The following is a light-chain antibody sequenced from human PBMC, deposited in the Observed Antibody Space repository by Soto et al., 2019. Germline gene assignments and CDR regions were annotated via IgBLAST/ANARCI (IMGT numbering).Light chain of an antibody. Sequence: DIQMTHSPSSLSASVGDRVTITCRASQGISNYLAWYQQKPGKVPKLLIYAASTLQSGAPSRFSGSGSGTDFTLTISSLQPEDVATYYCQKYNSAPPWTFGQGTKVDIK. CDR2: AAS. V-gene: IGKV1-27*01. CDR3: QKYNSAPPWT. CDR1: QGISNY. J-gene: IGKJ1*01.